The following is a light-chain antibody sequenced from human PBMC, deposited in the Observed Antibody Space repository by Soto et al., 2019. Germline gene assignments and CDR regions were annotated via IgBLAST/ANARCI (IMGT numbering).Light chain of an antibody. J-gene: IGKJ1*01. V-gene: IGKV1-5*03. Sequence: DIQMTQSPSIVSASVGDRVTITCRASQRIDTWLAWYQQKPGTAPKLLIYKATTLQSGVPSRFSGSGSGREFTLAISSLEPDDFATYYCQEYETFSPWTFGQGTKVEVK. CDR3: QEYETFSPWT. CDR1: QRIDTW. CDR2: KAT.